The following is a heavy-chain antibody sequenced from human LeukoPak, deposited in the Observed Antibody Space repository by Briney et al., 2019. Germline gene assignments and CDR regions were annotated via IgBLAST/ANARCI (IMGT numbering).Heavy chain of an antibody. D-gene: IGHD1-26*01. V-gene: IGHV4-59*01. Sequence: SETLSLTCTVSGDSISSYYWSWIRQPPGKGLEWIGYMSYSGSTNYNPSLKSRVTISVDTFKNQFSLKLSSVTAADTAVYYCARGEWEIGLFFDYWGQGTLVTVSS. CDR1: GDSISSYY. CDR3: ARGEWEIGLFFDY. J-gene: IGHJ4*02. CDR2: MSYSGST.